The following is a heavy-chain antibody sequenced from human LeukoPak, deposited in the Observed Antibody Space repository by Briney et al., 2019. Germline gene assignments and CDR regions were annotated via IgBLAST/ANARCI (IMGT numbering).Heavy chain of an antibody. CDR3: ARSTTPYAGSPDC. V-gene: IGHV3-7*01. CDR2: VNRDGSQT. D-gene: IGHD2-2*01. CDR1: GFTFSTFW. Sequence: GGSLRLSCAASGFTFSTFWMTWVRQTPGKGLEWVANVNRDGSQTYYVDSVKGRSTISRDNAQNSLYLQMSSLRAEDTAVYYCARSTTPYAGSPDCWGQGTLVTVSS. J-gene: IGHJ4*02.